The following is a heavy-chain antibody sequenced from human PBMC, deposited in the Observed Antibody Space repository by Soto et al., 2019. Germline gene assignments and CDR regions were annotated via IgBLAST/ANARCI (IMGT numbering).Heavy chain of an antibody. D-gene: IGHD1-20*01. Sequence: QLQLQESGPGLVKPSETLSLTCAVSGGSLSSSYYYWGWLRQPPGKGLEWIGSIYYSWYTYYNSSLECRGTMSLDTSTNEFALKLTSVTSADTAVYYCASSRKEYNWTYFCFWGQGSLVTVSS. CDR2: IYYSWYT. CDR3: ASSRKEYNWTYFCF. CDR1: GGSLSSSYYY. J-gene: IGHJ4*02. V-gene: IGHV4-39*01.